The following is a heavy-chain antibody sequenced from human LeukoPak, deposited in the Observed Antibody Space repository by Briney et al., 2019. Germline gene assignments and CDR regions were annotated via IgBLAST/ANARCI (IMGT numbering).Heavy chain of an antibody. D-gene: IGHD3-22*01. V-gene: IGHV3-13*01. CDR1: GFTFSSYD. J-gene: IGHJ3*02. CDR3: ARALRYDSSGPTDAFDI. Sequence: GGSVRLSCAASGFTFSSYDMHWVRQATGKGLEWVSAIGTAGDTYYPGSVKGRFTISRENAKNSLYLQMSSLRAGDTAVYYCARALRYDSSGPTDAFDIWGQGTMATVSS. CDR2: IGTAGDT.